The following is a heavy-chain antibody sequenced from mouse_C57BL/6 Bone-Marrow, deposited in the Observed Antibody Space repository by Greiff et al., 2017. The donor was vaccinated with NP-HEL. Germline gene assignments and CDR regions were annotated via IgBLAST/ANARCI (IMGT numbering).Heavy chain of an antibody. V-gene: IGHV1-64*01. J-gene: IGHJ2*01. CDR1: GYTFTSYW. CDR2: IHPNSGST. CDR3: ARRDGSSYFDY. Sequence: QVQLQQPGAELVKPGASVKLSCKASGYTFTSYWMHWVKQRPGQGLEWIGMIHPNSGSTNYNEKFKSKATLTVDKSSSTAYMQLSSLTSEDSAVYYCARRDGSSYFDYWGQVTTLTVSS. D-gene: IGHD1-1*01.